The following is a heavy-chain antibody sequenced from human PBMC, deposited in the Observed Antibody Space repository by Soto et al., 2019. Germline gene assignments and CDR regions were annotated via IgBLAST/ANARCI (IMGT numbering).Heavy chain of an antibody. CDR2: IWYDGSNK. V-gene: IGHV3-33*01. CDR3: ARAYYYDSSGYYDDAFDI. Sequence: PGGSLRLSCAASGFTFSSYGMHWVRQAPGKGLEWVAVIWYDGSNKYYADSVKGRFTTSRDNSKNTLYLQMNSLRAEDTAVYYCARAYYYDSSGYYDDAFDIWGQGTMVTVSS. J-gene: IGHJ3*02. CDR1: GFTFSSYG. D-gene: IGHD3-22*01.